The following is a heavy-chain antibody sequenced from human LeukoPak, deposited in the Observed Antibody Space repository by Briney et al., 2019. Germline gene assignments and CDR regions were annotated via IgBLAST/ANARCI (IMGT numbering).Heavy chain of an antibody. D-gene: IGHD5-18*01. J-gene: IGHJ6*02. V-gene: IGHV3-30-3*01. CDR3: ARDDMDTARVVDYGMDV. CDR2: ISYDGSNK. Sequence: PGRSLRLSCAAFGFTFSSYAMHWVRQAPGKGLEWVAVISYDGSNKYYADSVKGRFTISRDNSKNTLYLQMNSLRAEDTAVYYCARDDMDTARVVDYGMDVWGQGTTVTVSS. CDR1: GFTFSSYA.